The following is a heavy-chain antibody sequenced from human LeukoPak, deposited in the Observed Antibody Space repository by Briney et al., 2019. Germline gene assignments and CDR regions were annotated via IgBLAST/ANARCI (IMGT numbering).Heavy chain of an antibody. CDR2: IYYTGSA. D-gene: IGHD7-27*01. CDR3: ARRPTGDPKFDY. V-gene: IGHV4-59*08. Sequence: SETLSLTCTVSGGSISTYYWTWIRQPPGKGLEYIGYIYYTGSANYNPSLKSRVTLSVDTSKNQFSLRLSSVTAADTAVYYCARRPTGDPKFDYWGQGTLVTVSS. CDR1: GGSISTYY. J-gene: IGHJ4*02.